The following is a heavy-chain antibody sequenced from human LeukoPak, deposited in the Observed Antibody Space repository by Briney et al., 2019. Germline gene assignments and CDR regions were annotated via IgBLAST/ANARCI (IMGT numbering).Heavy chain of an antibody. CDR3: ARDGGYCSGGSCPAYYFDY. D-gene: IGHD2-15*01. Sequence: GGSLRLSCAASGFTFSSYAMHWVRQAPGKGLEYVSAISSNGGSTYYANSVKGRFTISRDNSKNTLYLQMGSLRAEDMAVYYCARDGGYCSGGSCPAYYFDYWGQGTLVTVSS. CDR2: ISSNGGST. V-gene: IGHV3-64*01. J-gene: IGHJ4*02. CDR1: GFTFSSYA.